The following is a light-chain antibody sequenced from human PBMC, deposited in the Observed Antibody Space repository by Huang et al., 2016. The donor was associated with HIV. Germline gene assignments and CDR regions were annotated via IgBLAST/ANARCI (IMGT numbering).Light chain of an antibody. CDR2: DAS. J-gene: IGKJ5*01. CDR1: QSVNRY. V-gene: IGKV3-11*01. CDR3: QQRSNWPPIT. Sequence: PGERATLSCRASQSVNRYLAWYQQKPGQAPRLLIYDASNRATGIPASVSGSGSGTDFTLTISSREPEDGAVYYCQQRSNWPPITFGQGTRLEIK.